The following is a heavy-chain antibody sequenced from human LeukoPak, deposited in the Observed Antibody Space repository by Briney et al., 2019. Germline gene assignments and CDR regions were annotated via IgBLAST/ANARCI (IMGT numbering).Heavy chain of an antibody. D-gene: IGHD3-10*01. Sequence: SETLSLTCAVYGGSFSGYYWSWIRQPPRKRLEWIGAISLSGSTNYNPSLKSRVTISVDTSKNQFSLKLSSVTAADTAVYYCARGRITMVRGVSRTYYFDYWGQGTLVTVSS. CDR1: GGSFSGYY. J-gene: IGHJ4*02. CDR3: ARGRITMVRGVSRTYYFDY. CDR2: ISLSGST. V-gene: IGHV4-34*01.